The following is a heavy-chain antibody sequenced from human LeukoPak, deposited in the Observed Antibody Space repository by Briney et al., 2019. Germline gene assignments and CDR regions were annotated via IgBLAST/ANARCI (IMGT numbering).Heavy chain of an antibody. V-gene: IGHV4-34*01. CDR1: GGSFSGYY. CDR3: ARGELNAGIFAAP. D-gene: IGHD1-7*01. J-gene: IGHJ5*02. Sequence: SSETLSLTCAVYGGSFSGYYWSWIRQPPGKGLEWIGEINHSGSTNYNPSLKSRVTILVDTSKNQFSLKLSSVTAADTAVYYCARGELNAGIFAAPWGQGTLVTVSS. CDR2: INHSGST.